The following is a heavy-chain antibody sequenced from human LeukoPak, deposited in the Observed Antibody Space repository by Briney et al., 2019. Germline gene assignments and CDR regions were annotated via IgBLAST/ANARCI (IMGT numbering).Heavy chain of an antibody. D-gene: IGHD2-21*02. V-gene: IGHV3-23*01. CDR2: ISGSGGST. J-gene: IGHJ5*02. Sequence: GGSLRLSCAASGFTFSSYAMSWVRQAPGKGLEWVSAISGSGGSTYYADSVKGRFTISRDNSKNTLYLQMNSLRAEDTAVYHCAKQVAYCGGDCYNLWGQGTLVTVSS. CDR1: GFTFSSYA. CDR3: AKQVAYCGGDCYNL.